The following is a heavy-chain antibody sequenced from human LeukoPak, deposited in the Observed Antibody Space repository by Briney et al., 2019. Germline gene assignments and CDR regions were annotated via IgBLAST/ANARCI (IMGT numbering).Heavy chain of an antibody. CDR2: MNPNSGNT. J-gene: IGHJ6*03. CDR3: ARDMGHYDFWSGYYYYYYYMDV. Sequence: ASVKVSCKASGYTFTSYGINWVRQATGQGLEWMGWMNPNSGNTGYAQKFQGRVTITRNTSISTAYMELSSLRSEDTAVYYCARDMGHYDFWSGYYYYYYYMDVWGKGTTVTVSS. V-gene: IGHV1-8*03. CDR1: GYTFTSYG. D-gene: IGHD3-3*01.